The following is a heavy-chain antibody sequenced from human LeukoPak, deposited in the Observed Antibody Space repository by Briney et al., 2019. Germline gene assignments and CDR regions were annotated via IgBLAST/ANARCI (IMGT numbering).Heavy chain of an antibody. CDR1: GFTFDDYA. J-gene: IGHJ4*02. V-gene: IGHV3-9*01. Sequence: PGGSLRLSCAASGFTFDDYAMHWVRQAPGKGLEWVSSISWNSGTIGYADSVKGRFTISRDNAKNSLYLQMNSLRPEDTALYYCAKDVDSTWGSIDYWARESWSPSPQ. CDR3: AKDVDSTWGSIDY. CDR2: ISWNSGTI. D-gene: IGHD3-16*01.